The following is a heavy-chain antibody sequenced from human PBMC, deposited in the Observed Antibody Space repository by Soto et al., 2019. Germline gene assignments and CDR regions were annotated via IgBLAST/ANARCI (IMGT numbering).Heavy chain of an antibody. CDR3: ARGGGRYYFDY. CDR1: GGSFSGYY. CDR2: INHSGST. Sequence: SETLSLTCAVYGGSFSGYYWSWSRQPPGKGLEWIGEINHSGSTNYNPSLKSRVTISVDTSKNQFSLKLSSVTAADTAVYYCARGGGRYYFDYWGQGALVTVSS. D-gene: IGHD2-15*01. J-gene: IGHJ4*02. V-gene: IGHV4-34*01.